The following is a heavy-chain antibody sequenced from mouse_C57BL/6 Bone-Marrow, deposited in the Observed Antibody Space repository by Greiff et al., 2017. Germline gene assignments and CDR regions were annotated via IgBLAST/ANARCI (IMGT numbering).Heavy chain of an antibody. D-gene: IGHD2-1*01. Sequence: QVHVKQSGAELARPGASVKLSCKASGYTFTSYGISWVKQRTGQGLEWIGEIYPRSGNTYYNEKFKGKATLTADKSSSTAYMELRSLTSEDSAVYFCARSIYYGNLYAMDYWGQGTSVTVSS. V-gene: IGHV1-81*01. CDR1: GYTFTSYG. J-gene: IGHJ4*01. CDR3: ARSIYYGNLYAMDY. CDR2: IYPRSGNT.